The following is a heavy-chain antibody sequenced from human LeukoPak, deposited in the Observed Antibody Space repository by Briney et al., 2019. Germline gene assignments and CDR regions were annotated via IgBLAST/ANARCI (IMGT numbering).Heavy chain of an antibody. CDR3: ARGFWDSGSFLGMGV. Sequence: SETLSLTCAVSGDSISSYYWNWIRQPPGKGLEWIGYIYSSGNTDYNPSLKSRVTISLDTSKNQFSLRLSSVTAADTAVYYCARGFWDSGSFLGMGVWGQGTTVTVSS. D-gene: IGHD1-26*01. J-gene: IGHJ6*02. CDR2: IYSSGNT. CDR1: GDSISSYY. V-gene: IGHV4-59*01.